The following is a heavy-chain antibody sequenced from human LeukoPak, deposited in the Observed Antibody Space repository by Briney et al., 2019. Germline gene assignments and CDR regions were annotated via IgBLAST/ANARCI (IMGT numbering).Heavy chain of an antibody. CDR3: VAYSISGGYVY. V-gene: IGHV3-73*01. J-gene: IGHJ4*02. CDR1: GFSFSGSA. D-gene: IGHD5-12*01. Sequence: PGGSLRLSCAASGFSFSGSAMHWVRQASGKGLEWVGRIRSKAKSYATEYAASVKGRFSISRDDSKNTAFLQMDSLKTEDTAVYYCVAYSISGGYVYWGQGTLVTVSS. CDR2: IRSKAKSYAT.